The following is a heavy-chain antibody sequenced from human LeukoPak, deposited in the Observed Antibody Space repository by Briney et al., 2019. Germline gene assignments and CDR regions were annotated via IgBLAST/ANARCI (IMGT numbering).Heavy chain of an antibody. V-gene: IGHV3-64*01. Sequence: PGGSLRLSCAASGFTFSSYAMHWVRQAPGKGLEYVSAISSNGGSTYYANSVKGRFTISRDNSKNTLYLQMGSLRAEDMAVYYCAELEGWPRGVLDYWGQGTLVTVSS. CDR1: GFTFSSYA. D-gene: IGHD3-3*01. J-gene: IGHJ4*02. CDR2: ISSNGGST. CDR3: AELEGWPRGVLDY.